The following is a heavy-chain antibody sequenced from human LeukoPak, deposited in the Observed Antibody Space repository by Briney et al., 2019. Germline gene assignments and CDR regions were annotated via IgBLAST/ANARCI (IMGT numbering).Heavy chain of an antibody. Sequence: PGGSLRLSCVASGFTFSNYLMNWVRQAPGKGLEWVSGISHSGSSIYYADSVKGRFTISRDNSKNTPYLQMDRLRVEDTAVYYCAMALDYWGQGTLVTVSS. CDR3: AMALDY. V-gene: IGHV3-23*01. CDR2: ISHSGSSI. CDR1: GFTFSNYL. J-gene: IGHJ4*02.